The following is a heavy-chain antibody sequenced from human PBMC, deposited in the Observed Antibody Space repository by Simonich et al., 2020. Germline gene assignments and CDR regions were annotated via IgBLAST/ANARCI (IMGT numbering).Heavy chain of an antibody. Sequence: QVQLVQSGAEVKKPGASVKVSCKASGYTFTSYDIHWVRQATGQGLERMGWMNPNSGNTGYAQKFQGRVTITRNTSISTAYMELSSLRSEDTDVYYCARTYSGSYYYFDYWGQGTLVTVSS. D-gene: IGHD1-26*01. CDR2: MNPNSGNT. CDR3: ARTYSGSYYYFDY. J-gene: IGHJ4*02. V-gene: IGHV1-8*03. CDR1: GYTFTSYD.